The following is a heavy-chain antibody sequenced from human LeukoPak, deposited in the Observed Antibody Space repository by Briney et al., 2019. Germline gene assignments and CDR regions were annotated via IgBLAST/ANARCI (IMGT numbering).Heavy chain of an antibody. CDR2: IYYSGST. D-gene: IGHD3-22*01. Sequence: PSQTLSLTCTVSGGSISSGGYYWSWIRQHPGKGLEWIGYIYYSGSTYYNPSLKSRVTISVDTSKNQFSLKLSSVTAADTAVYYCARYDDSSGYSDDDAFDIWGQGTMVTVSS. CDR1: GGSISSGGYY. CDR3: ARYDDSSGYSDDDAFDI. J-gene: IGHJ3*02. V-gene: IGHV4-31*03.